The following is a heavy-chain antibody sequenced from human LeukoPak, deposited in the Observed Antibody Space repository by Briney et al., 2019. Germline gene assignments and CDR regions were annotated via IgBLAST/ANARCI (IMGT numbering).Heavy chain of an antibody. V-gene: IGHV3-21*01. D-gene: IGHD6-19*01. J-gene: IGHJ4*02. CDR3: ASLYSSANFDY. CDR2: ITSDSRYI. Sequence: GGSLSLSCAASGFTFSSYNMNWVRQAPGKGLEWVSSITSDSRYIYYADSVKGRFTISRDNAKNSLYLQMNSLRAEDTAVYYCASLYSSANFDYWGQGTLVTVSS. CDR1: GFTFSSYN.